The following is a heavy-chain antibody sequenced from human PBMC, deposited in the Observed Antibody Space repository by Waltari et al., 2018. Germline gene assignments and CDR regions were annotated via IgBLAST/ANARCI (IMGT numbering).Heavy chain of an antibody. CDR3: ARDDPAGIAVAAFDV. CDR1: GGSISSSSYY. D-gene: IGHD6-19*01. V-gene: IGHV4-39*07. CDR2: IYYSGSS. J-gene: IGHJ3*01. Sequence: LQLQESGPGLVKPSETPSLPCTVSGGSISSSSYYWGWIRQPPGKGLEWFGIIYYSGSSYYNPSLESRVAISVDASKNQFSLKLSSVTAADTAVYYCARDDPAGIAVAAFDVWGQGTMVTVSS.